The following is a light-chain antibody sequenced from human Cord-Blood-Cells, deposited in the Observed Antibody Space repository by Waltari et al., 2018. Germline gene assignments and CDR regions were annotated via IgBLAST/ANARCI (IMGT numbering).Light chain of an antibody. CDR2: LGS. Sequence: MTQSPLSLPVTPGEPASISCRSSQSLLHSNGYNYLDWYLQKPGQSPQLLIYLGSNRASGVPDRFSGSGSGTDFTLKISRVEAEDVGVYYCMQALQTPLTFGGGTKVEIK. V-gene: IGKV2-28*01. CDR1: QSLLHSNGYNY. J-gene: IGKJ4*01. CDR3: MQALQTPLT.